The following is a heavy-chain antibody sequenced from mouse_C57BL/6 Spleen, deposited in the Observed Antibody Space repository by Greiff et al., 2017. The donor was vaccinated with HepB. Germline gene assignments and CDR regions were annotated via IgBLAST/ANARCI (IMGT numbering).Heavy chain of an antibody. CDR3: ARGVRYAMDY. D-gene: IGHD2-2*01. Sequence: QVQLKQPGAELVRPGTSVKLSCKASGYTFTSYWMHWVKQRPGQGLEWIGVIDPSDSYTNYNQKFKGKATLTVDTSSSTAYMQLSSLTSEDSAVYYCARGVRYAMDYWGQGTSVTVSS. V-gene: IGHV1-59*01. J-gene: IGHJ4*01. CDR2: IDPSDSYT. CDR1: GYTFTSYW.